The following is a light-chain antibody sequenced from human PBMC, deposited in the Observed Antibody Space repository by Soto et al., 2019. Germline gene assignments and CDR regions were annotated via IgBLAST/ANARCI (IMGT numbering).Light chain of an antibody. CDR1: SSDVGGYNY. CDR3: SSYTSSSTLFYV. J-gene: IGLJ1*01. V-gene: IGLV2-14*01. Sequence: QSVLTKPASLTGSPGESITISCTGTSSDVGGYNYVSWYQQHPGKAPKLMIYDVGNRPSGVSNRFSGSKSGNTASLTISGLQAEDEADYYCSSYTSSSTLFYVFGTGTKVTVL. CDR2: DVG.